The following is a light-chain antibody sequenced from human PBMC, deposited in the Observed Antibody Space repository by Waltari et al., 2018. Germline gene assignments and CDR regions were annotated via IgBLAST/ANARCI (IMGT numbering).Light chain of an antibody. CDR2: RSS. V-gene: IGKV1-9*01. J-gene: IGKJ4*01. CDR3: QHLHTYPFT. CDR1: QGIGSY. Sequence: DIQLTQYLSFLSASVGDRVTITCRASQGIGSYLAWYEQKPGKAPNLLISRSSSLQSGVPSRFSGSGSGTEFFLTISSLQPGDSATYYCQHLHTYPFTFGGGTKVEI.